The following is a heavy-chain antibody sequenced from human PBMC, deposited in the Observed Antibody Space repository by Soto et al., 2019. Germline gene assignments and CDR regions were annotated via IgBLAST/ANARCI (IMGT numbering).Heavy chain of an antibody. Sequence: ASVKVSFKASGYTFTSYGISWVRQAPGQGLEWMGWISAYNGNTNYAQKLQGRVTMTTDTSTSTAYMELRSLRSDDTAVYYCARDTRGYGGNSPSPYYYYYYGMDVWGQGTTVTVSS. CDR1: GYTFTSYG. CDR2: ISAYNGNT. CDR3: ARDTRGYGGNSPSPYYYYYYGMDV. D-gene: IGHD2-21*02. V-gene: IGHV1-18*01. J-gene: IGHJ6*02.